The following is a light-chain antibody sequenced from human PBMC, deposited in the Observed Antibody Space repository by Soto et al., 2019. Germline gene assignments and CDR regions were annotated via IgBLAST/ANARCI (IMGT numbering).Light chain of an antibody. Sequence: EILMTQSPATLSVSPGQRATLSCRASQSVSTNLAWYQQESGRAPRLLIYGASTRAAGIPARFSGSGSGTEFTLTISRLQSEDFAVYFCQQYENWPRTFGQGTRVEIK. CDR2: GAS. CDR3: QQYENWPRT. CDR1: QSVSTN. V-gene: IGKV3-15*01. J-gene: IGKJ1*01.